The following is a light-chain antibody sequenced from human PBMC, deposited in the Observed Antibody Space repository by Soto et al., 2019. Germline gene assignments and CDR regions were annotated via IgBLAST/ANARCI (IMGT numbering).Light chain of an antibody. CDR2: GAS. V-gene: IGKV3-20*01. CDR3: QKYGSLTSST. Sequence: EIVLTQSPGTLSLSPGERATLSCRASQSVSSTYLAWYQQKPGQAPRLIIYGASSRATGIPDRFSGSGSGTDFTLTISRLEPEDVAVDYCQKYGSLTSSTFGQGTKVEIK. CDR1: QSVSSTY. J-gene: IGKJ1*01.